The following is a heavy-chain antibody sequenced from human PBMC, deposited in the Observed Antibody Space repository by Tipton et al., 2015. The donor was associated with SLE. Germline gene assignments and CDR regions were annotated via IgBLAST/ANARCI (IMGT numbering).Heavy chain of an antibody. Sequence: SLRLSCAASGFTFSSNYMSWVRQAPGKGLEWVSVIYSGGSTYYADSVKGRFTISRDNSKNTLYLQMNSLRAEDTAVYYCARGEYTIFGVVIPWYFDYWGQGTLVTVSA. J-gene: IGHJ4*02. CDR1: GFTFSSNY. V-gene: IGHV3-66*01. CDR2: IYSGGST. D-gene: IGHD3-3*01. CDR3: ARGEYTIFGVVIPWYFDY.